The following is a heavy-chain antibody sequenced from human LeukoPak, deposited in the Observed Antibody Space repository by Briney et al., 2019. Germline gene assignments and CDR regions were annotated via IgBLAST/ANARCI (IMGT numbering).Heavy chain of an antibody. Sequence: GGSLRLSCAASGFTFSSYAMSWVRQAPGKGLEWVSAISGSGGSTYYADSVKGRFTISRDNSKNTLYLQMNSLRAEDTAVYYCAKDLGYSGYDLMGFDYWGQGTLVTVSS. CDR3: AKDLGYSGYDLMGFDY. J-gene: IGHJ4*02. CDR2: ISGSGGST. CDR1: GFTFSSYA. V-gene: IGHV3-23*01. D-gene: IGHD5-12*01.